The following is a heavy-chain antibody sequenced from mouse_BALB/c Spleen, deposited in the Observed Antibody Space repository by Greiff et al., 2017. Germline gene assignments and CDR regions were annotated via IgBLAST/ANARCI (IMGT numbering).Heavy chain of an antibody. CDR2: INPYNDGT. V-gene: IGHV1-14*01. J-gene: IGHJ2*01. CDR3: ARKTMIGYYFDY. Sequence: EVKLVESGPELVKPGASVKMSCKASGYTFTSYVMHWVKQKPGQGLEWIGYINPYNDGTKYNEKFKGKATLTSDKSSSTAYMELSSLTSEDSAVYYCARKTMIGYYFDYWGQGTTLTVSS. CDR1: GYTFTSYV. D-gene: IGHD2-4*01.